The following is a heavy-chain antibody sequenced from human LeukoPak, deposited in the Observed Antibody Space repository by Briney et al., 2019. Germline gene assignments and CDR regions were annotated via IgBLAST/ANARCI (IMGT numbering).Heavy chain of an antibody. CDR3: ARVTGYCSSTSCYRQFDP. CDR1: GGSFSDYY. CDR2: INHSGST. Sequence: PSETLSLTCAVYGGSFSDYYWSWIHQPPGKGLEWIGEINHSGSTNYNPSLKSRVTISVDTSKNQFSLKLSSVTAADTAVYYCARVTGYCSSTSCYRQFDPWGQGTLVTVSS. V-gene: IGHV4-34*01. J-gene: IGHJ5*02. D-gene: IGHD2-2*02.